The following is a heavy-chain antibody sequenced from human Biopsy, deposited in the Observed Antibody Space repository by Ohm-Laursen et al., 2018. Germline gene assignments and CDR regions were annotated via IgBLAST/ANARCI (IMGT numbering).Heavy chain of an antibody. CDR2: LFYSGTT. V-gene: IGHV4-39*01. D-gene: IGHD3-3*01. Sequence: SETLSLTCTVSGVSISSGPYYWGWIRQPPGKGLEWIGHLFYSGTTSYNPSHKSRITISVDTSKPQFSLRLSSVTAADTAVYYCARFQAGTIEVYWGQGTLVTVSS. CDR3: ARFQAGTIEVY. CDR1: GVSISSGPYY. J-gene: IGHJ4*02.